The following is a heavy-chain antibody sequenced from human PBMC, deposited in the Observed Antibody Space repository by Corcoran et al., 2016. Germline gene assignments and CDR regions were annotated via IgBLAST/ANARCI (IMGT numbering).Heavy chain of an antibody. D-gene: IGHD2-8*01. Sequence: EVQLVESGGGLVQPGGSLRLSCAASGFTFSSYWMSWVRQAPGKGLEWVANIKQDGSEKYYVDSVKGRFTISRENAKNSLYLQMNSLRAEDTAVYYCARDSGYCTNGVCYTYYYGMDVWGQGTTVTVSS. J-gene: IGHJ6*02. V-gene: IGHV3-7*01. CDR2: IKQDGSEK. CDR3: ARDSGYCTNGVCYTYYYGMDV. CDR1: GFTFSSYW.